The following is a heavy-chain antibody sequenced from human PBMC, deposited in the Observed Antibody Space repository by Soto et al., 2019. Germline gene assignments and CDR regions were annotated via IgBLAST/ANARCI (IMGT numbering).Heavy chain of an antibody. D-gene: IGHD3-10*01. J-gene: IGHJ4*02. CDR2: IFPRDSDT. CDR3: ARFESFQTNMAIDY. Sequence: GESLKISCKGSGYDFSTYWIGWVRQMPGKGLDLMGVIFPRDSDTKYSPSFEGRVILSADTSTDSAYLQWNSLKAPDTGVYYCARFESFQTNMAIDYWGQGTPVTVSS. CDR1: GYDFSTYW. V-gene: IGHV5-51*01.